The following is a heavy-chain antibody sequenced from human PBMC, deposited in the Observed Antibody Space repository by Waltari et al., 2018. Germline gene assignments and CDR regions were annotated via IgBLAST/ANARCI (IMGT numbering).Heavy chain of an antibody. V-gene: IGHV1-2*02. J-gene: IGHJ6*02. D-gene: IGHD3-10*01. CDR1: GYTSTPSS. CDR2: INPYSGAT. CDR3: ARDREASMASFYYYGLDV. Sequence: QVQLVQSGAEVKKPGASVKASCMASGYTSTPSSVHLVRQAPGQGLEWMGWINPYSGATNSAQKFQGRVTMTRDTSVSTAYMELRSLRSDDTAVYYCARDREASMASFYYYGLDVWGLGTTVIVSS.